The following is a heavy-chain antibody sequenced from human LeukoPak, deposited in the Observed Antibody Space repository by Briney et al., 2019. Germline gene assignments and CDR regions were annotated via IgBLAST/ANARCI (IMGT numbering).Heavy chain of an antibody. V-gene: IGHV3-66*04. CDR1: GFIVGHNY. D-gene: IGHD5-18*01. J-gene: IGHJ3*01. CDR3: ARRELLGYSYGLGAFNV. CDR2: IYSGGVYSDGTT. Sequence: PGGSLRLSCAASGFIVGHNYMSWFRQAPGKGLEWVSIIYSGGVYSDGTTHYADSVKGRFTISRDSSKNTLYLQMNGLRAEDTAVYYCARRELLGYSYGLGAFNVWGQGTMVTVSS.